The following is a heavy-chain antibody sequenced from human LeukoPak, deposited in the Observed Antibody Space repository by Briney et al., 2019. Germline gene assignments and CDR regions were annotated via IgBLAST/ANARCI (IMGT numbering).Heavy chain of an antibody. V-gene: IGHV4-34*01. CDR2: IYYSGST. CDR3: ARRGASIWFGEKYYFDY. Sequence: SETLSLTCAVYGGSFSGYYWSWIRQPPGKGLEWIGSIYYSGSTYYNPSLKSRVTISVDTSKNQFSLKLSSVTAADTAVYYCARRGASIWFGEKYYFDYWGQGTLVTVSS. J-gene: IGHJ4*02. CDR1: GGSFSGYY. D-gene: IGHD3-10*01.